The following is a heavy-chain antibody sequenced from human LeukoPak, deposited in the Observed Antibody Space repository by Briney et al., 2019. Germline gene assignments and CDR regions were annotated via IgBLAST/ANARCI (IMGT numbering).Heavy chain of an antibody. Sequence: GGSLRLSCAASGFTVSNDRMSWVRQPPGKGLEWVSTVYGGGNTAYTDSVKGRFTISRDTSKNTLLLQMNSLRAEDTAVYFCVRERFGAIVENRGQGALVIVSS. CDR3: VRERFGAIVEN. J-gene: IGHJ4*02. V-gene: IGHV3-53*01. CDR1: GFTVSNDR. CDR2: VYGGGNT. D-gene: IGHD3-10*01.